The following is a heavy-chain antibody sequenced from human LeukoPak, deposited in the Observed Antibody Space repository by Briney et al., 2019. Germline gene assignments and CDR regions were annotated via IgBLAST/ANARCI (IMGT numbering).Heavy chain of an antibody. CDR2: INPNSGGT. J-gene: IGHJ6*03. CDR3: ARSPLYVVRGVIPPYYYYMDV. Sequence: EASVKVSCKASGYTFTGYYMHWVRQAPGQGLEWMGWINPNSGGTNYAQKFQGRVTMTRDTSISTAYMELSRLRSDDTAVYYCARSPLYVVRGVIPPYYYYMDVWGKGTTVTISS. CDR1: GYTFTGYY. V-gene: IGHV1-2*02. D-gene: IGHD3-10*01.